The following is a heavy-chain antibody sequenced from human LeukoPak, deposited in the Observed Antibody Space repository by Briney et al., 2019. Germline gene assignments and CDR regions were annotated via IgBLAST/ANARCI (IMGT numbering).Heavy chain of an antibody. J-gene: IGHJ6*03. V-gene: IGHV4-61*02. CDR1: GGSISSGNYY. CDR2: IYTSGST. D-gene: IGHD3-10*01. Sequence: PSETLSLTCTVSGGSISSGNYYWSWIRQPAGKGLEWIGRIYTSGSTNYNPSLKSRVTMSVDTSKNQFSLKLSSVTAADTAVYYCAREDYYGSGHHYYYYMDVWGKGTTVTISS. CDR3: AREDYYGSGHHYYYYMDV.